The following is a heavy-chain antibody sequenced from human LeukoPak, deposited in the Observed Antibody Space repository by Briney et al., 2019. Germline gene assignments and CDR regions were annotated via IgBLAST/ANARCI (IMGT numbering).Heavy chain of an antibody. CDR1: GYTFTSYD. D-gene: IGHD5-18*01. J-gene: IGHJ3*02. Sequence: ASVKVSCKASGYTFTSYDINWVRQATGQGLEWMGWMNPNSGNTGYAQKFQGRVTITRNTSISTAYMGLSSLRSEDTAVYYCARGVVDTASPSGGDAFDIWGQGTMVTVSS. CDR2: MNPNSGNT. V-gene: IGHV1-8*03. CDR3: ARGVVDTASPSGGDAFDI.